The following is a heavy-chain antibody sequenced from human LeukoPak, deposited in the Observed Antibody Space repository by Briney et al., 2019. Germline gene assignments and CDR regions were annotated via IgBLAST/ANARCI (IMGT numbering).Heavy chain of an antibody. CDR1: GFTFSSYG. J-gene: IGHJ4*02. Sequence: PGGSLRLSCAASGFTFSSYGMHWVRQAPGKGLEWVAVISYDGSNKYYADSVKGRFTISRDNSKNTLYLQMNSLRAEDTAVYYCAKDTFAITMIVLDYWGQGTLVTVSS. V-gene: IGHV3-30*18. CDR2: ISYDGSNK. D-gene: IGHD3-22*01. CDR3: AKDTFAITMIVLDY.